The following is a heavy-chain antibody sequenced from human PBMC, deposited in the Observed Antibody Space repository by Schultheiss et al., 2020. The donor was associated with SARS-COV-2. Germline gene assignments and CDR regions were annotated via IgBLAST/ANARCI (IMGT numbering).Heavy chain of an antibody. CDR1: GGTFSSYA. CDR3: ARADQAISPHGLDV. V-gene: IGHV1-18*01. J-gene: IGHJ6*02. Sequence: ASVKVSCKASGGTFSSYAISWVRQAPGQGLEWMGWISGYNGNTNYAQTFQGRVTMTTDSATRTSYMELRSLRSDDTAVYYCARADQAISPHGLDVWGQGTTVTVSS. D-gene: IGHD5-24*01. CDR2: ISGYNGNT.